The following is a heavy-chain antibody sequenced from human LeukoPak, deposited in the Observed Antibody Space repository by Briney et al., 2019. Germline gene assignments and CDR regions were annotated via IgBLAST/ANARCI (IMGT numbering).Heavy chain of an antibody. D-gene: IGHD3-22*01. CDR1: GGTFSSYA. Sequence: SVKVSCKASGGTFSSYAISWVRQAPGQGLEWMGGIIPIFGTANYAQKLQGRVTMTTDTSTSTAYMELRSLRSDDTAVYYCARAPLVFNTMIVVVSEFDYWGQGTLVTVSS. CDR2: IIPIFGTA. J-gene: IGHJ4*02. CDR3: ARAPLVFNTMIVVVSEFDY. V-gene: IGHV1-69*05.